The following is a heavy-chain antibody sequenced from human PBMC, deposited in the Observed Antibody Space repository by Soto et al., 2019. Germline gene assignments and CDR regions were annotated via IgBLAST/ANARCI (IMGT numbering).Heavy chain of an antibody. Sequence: ASVKVSCKASGYTFTSYAMHSGRQAPGQRLEWMGWINAGNGNTKYSQKFQGRVTITRDTSASTAYMELSSLRSEDTAVYYCARGGALIAAAGRWWFDPWGQGTLVTVSS. CDR3: ARGGALIAAAGRWWFDP. J-gene: IGHJ5*02. CDR1: GYTFTSYA. D-gene: IGHD6-13*01. CDR2: INAGNGNT. V-gene: IGHV1-3*01.